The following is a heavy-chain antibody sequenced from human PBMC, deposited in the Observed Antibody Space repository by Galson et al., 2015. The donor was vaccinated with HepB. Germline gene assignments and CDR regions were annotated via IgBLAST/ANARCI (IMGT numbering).Heavy chain of an antibody. J-gene: IGHJ6*02. CDR1: GFSLSTSGMC. D-gene: IGHD5-24*01. CDR3: ARIRAGYNKYYYYYGMDV. CDR2: IDWDDDK. Sequence: PALVKPTQTLTLTCTFSGFSLSTSGMCVSWIRQPPGKALEWLARIDWDDDKYYSTSLKTRLTIFKDTSKNQVVLTMTNMDPVDTATYYCARIRAGYNKYYYYYGMDVWGQGTTVTVSS. V-gene: IGHV2-70*11.